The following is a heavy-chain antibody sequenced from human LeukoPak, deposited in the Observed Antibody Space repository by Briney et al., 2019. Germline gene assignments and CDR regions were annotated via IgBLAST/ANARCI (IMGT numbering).Heavy chain of an antibody. Sequence: SETLSLTCAVYGGSFSGYSWNWIRQPPVKGLEWIGEINHSGGTNYNPSLKSRVTISVDTSKKQFSLKLSSVTAADTAVYYCARDRSPHYSQKEDYYYYMDVWGKGTTVTVSS. D-gene: IGHD4-11*01. J-gene: IGHJ6*03. V-gene: IGHV4-34*01. CDR2: INHSGGT. CDR1: GGSFSGYS. CDR3: ARDRSPHYSQKEDYYYYMDV.